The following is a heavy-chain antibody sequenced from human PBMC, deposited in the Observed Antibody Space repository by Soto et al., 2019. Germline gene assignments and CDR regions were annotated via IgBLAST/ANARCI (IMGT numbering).Heavy chain of an antibody. V-gene: IGHV1-46*01. Sequence: ASVKVSCKASGYTFTSYYMHWVRQAPGQGLEWMGIINPSGGSTSYAQKFQGRVTMTRDTSTSTVYMELSSLRSEDTAVYYCARVGLVGYCNNGVCRNTGNYYDYGMDVWGQ. D-gene: IGHD2-8*01. J-gene: IGHJ6*02. CDR1: GYTFTSYY. CDR2: INPSGGST. CDR3: ARVGLVGYCNNGVCRNTGNYYDYGMDV.